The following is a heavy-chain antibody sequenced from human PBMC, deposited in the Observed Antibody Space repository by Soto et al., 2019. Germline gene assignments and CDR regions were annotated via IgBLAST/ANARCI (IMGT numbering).Heavy chain of an antibody. CDR1: GFTFSSYA. J-gene: IGHJ6*02. Sequence: GGSLRLSCAASGFTFSSYAMHWVGQAPIKGLEWSAVISYDGSNKYYADSVKGRFTISRDNSKNTLYLQMNSLRAEDTAVYYCARDLKGVIFGVVTTYYYYGMDVWGQGTTVTVSS. CDR3: ARDLKGVIFGVVTTYYYYGMDV. CDR2: ISYDGSNK. V-gene: IGHV3-30-3*01. D-gene: IGHD3-3*01.